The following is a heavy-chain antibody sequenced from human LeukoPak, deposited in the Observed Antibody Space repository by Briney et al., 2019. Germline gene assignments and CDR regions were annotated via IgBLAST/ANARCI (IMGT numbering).Heavy chain of an antibody. Sequence: GGSLRLSCAASGFTFSSYGMHWVRQAPGKGLEWLAFIRYDGSNKYYAASVKGRFTISRDSSKNTLYLQMNSLRAEDTALYYCAKDRVGGYSFGSPADYWGQGTLVTVSS. CDR3: AKDRVGGYSFGSPADY. J-gene: IGHJ4*02. CDR1: GFTFSSYG. D-gene: IGHD5-18*01. CDR2: IRYDGSNK. V-gene: IGHV3-30*02.